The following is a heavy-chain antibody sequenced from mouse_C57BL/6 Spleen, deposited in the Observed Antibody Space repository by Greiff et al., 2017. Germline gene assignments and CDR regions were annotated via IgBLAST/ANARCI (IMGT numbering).Heavy chain of an antibody. D-gene: IGHD1-1*01. J-gene: IGHJ2*01. V-gene: IGHV14-3*01. CDR3: ATYYGGSSYETDY. Sequence: VHLVESVAALVRPGASVKLSCTASGFNIKNTYMHWVTQRPEQGLEWIGRIDPANGNTKYAPKFQGKATITADTSSNTAYLQLSSLTSEDTAIYYCATYYGGSSYETDYWGQGTTLTVSS. CDR2: IDPANGNT. CDR1: GFNIKNTY.